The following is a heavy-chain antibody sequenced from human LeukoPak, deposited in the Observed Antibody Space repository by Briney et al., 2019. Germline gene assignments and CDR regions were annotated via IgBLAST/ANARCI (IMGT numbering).Heavy chain of an antibody. V-gene: IGHV4-39*07. CDR3: ASSKGFPDPYYFDY. Sequence: SETLSLTCTVSGGSISSSSYYWGWIRQPPGKGLEWIGYIYHSGSTYYNPSLKSRVTISVDRSKNQFSLKLSSVTAADTAVYYCASSKGFPDPYYFDYWGQGTLVTVSS. CDR2: IYHSGST. J-gene: IGHJ4*02. D-gene: IGHD1-14*01. CDR1: GGSISSSSYY.